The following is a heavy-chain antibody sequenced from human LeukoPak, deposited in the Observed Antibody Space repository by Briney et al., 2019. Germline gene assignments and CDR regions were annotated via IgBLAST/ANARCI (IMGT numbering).Heavy chain of an antibody. J-gene: IGHJ3*01. V-gene: IGHV4-59*01. Sequence: SETLSLTCAVSGGSLNNYYWSWIRQPPGKGLEWLGYEFYRPNTRYTKYNPALKSRLTVAVVPSNNQVFLLLNSVTSADTAMYYCARAWDWNDGAGGFDLWGQGTMVTVSS. D-gene: IGHD1-1*01. CDR3: ARAWDWNDGAGGFDL. CDR1: GGSLNNYY. CDR2: EFYRPNTRYT.